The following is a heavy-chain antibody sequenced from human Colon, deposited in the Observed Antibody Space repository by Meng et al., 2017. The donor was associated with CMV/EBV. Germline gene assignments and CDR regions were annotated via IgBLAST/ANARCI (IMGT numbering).Heavy chain of an antibody. CDR2: VNHRGTTI. J-gene: IGHJ4*02. V-gene: IGHV3-48*03. D-gene: IGHD5-18*01. CDR3: ARGVTAMVRIFDY. Sequence: GESLKISCVGSGFTFSDYEMNWVRQAPGMGLEWVAYVNHRGTTIFYADSVKGRFTISRDNAKNSLYLQMNSLRAEDTAVYYCARGVTAMVRIFDYWGQGTLVTVSS. CDR1: GFTFSDYE.